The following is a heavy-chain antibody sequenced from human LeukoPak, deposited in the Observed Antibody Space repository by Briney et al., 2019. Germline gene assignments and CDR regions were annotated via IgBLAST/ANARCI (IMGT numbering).Heavy chain of an antibody. CDR2: IHSGGST. J-gene: IGHJ6*03. CDR3: ARARPSYYYMDV. CDR1: GGYISNNY. Sequence: PSETLSLTCIVSGGYISNNYWSWIRQPVGKGLEWIGRIHSGGSTNYNPSLMSRVTLSVDTSKIQFSLKLISVTAADTAVYYCARARPSYYYMDVWGEGTTVTVS. V-gene: IGHV4-4*07.